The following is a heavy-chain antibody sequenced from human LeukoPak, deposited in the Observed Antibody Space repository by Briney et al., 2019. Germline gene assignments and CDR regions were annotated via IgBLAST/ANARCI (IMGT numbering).Heavy chain of an antibody. CDR3: ATEGRSTTPGY. CDR2: ISSSSSSI. V-gene: IGHV3-21*06. J-gene: IGHJ4*02. D-gene: IGHD6-13*01. Sequence: PGRSLRLSCGASGFTFSSDTMIWVRQAPGMGLEWVSSISSSSSSIYYADSVKGRFTISRDNAKNLVYLQMNSLRADDTSVYYCATEGRSTTPGYWGQGTLVIVSS. CDR1: GFTFSSDT.